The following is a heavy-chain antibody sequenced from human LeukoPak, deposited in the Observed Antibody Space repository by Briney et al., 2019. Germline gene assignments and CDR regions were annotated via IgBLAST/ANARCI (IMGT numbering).Heavy chain of an antibody. J-gene: IGHJ4*02. CDR3: ARGRTTSNYGGIFDY. CDR2: INPNSGAT. V-gene: IGHV1-2*02. D-gene: IGHD4-11*01. CDR1: GYTFTGYY. Sequence: GSSVQVSCKASGYTFTGYYIHCVRQAPAQGLEWMGWINPNSGATTYAQKFQGRVTMTRTTSISTAYMELSSLRSEDTAGYYCARGRTTSNYGGIFDYWGQGTLVTVSS.